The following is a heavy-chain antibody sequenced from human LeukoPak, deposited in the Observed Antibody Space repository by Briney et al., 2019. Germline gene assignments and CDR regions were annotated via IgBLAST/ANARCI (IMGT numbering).Heavy chain of an antibody. D-gene: IGHD2-2*01. Sequence: SGPTLVKPTQTLTLTCTFSGFSLSTSGVGVGWIRQPPGKALEWLALIYWDDDKRYSPSLKSRLTITKDTPKNQVVLTMTNMDSVDTATYYCAHSEVVPASGFLFDYWGQGTLVTVSS. CDR1: GFSLSTSGVG. CDR2: IYWDDDK. J-gene: IGHJ4*02. CDR3: AHSEVVPASGFLFDY. V-gene: IGHV2-5*02.